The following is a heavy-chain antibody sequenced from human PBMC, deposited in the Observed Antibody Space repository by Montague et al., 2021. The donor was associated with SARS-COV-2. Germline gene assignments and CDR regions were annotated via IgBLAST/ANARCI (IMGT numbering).Heavy chain of an antibody. J-gene: IGHJ4*02. CDR3: ARTRGYDPLFDF. Sequence: SETLSLTCTVSGGSISINFLSWIRQPPGKGLEWIGYIYDSGSTNXNPSLKSRVTISVDTSKKQFSLQLSSVTAADTAVYYCARTRGYDPLFDFWGQGTLVTVSS. CDR2: IYDSGST. CDR1: GGSISINF. V-gene: IGHV4-59*01. D-gene: IGHD5-12*01.